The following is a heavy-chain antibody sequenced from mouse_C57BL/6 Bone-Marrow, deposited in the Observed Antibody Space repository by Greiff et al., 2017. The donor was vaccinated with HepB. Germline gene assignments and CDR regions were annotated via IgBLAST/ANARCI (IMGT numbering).Heavy chain of an antibody. CDR3: ALIYYYGSKDY. J-gene: IGHJ2*01. Sequence: VQLQQSGAELVKPGASVKISCKASGYAFSSYWMNWVKQRPGKGLEWIGQIYPGDGDTNYNGKFKGKATLTADKSSSTAYMQLSSLTSEDSAVYFCALIYYYGSKDYWGQGTTLTVSS. D-gene: IGHD1-1*01. CDR2: IYPGDGDT. CDR1: GYAFSSYW. V-gene: IGHV1-80*01.